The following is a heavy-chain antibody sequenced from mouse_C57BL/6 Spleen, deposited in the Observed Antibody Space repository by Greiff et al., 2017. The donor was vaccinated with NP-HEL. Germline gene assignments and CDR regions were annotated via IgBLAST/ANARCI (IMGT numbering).Heavy chain of an antibody. J-gene: IGHJ1*03. CDR1: GYDFSSYW. CDR2: MDSGDGDT. CDR3: ARSNYGSKGYFDV. D-gene: IGHD1-1*01. Sequence: VQLQQSGAGRVKPGASVKISCKAPGYDFSSYWMNWVKQRPGKGLEWIGQMDSGDGDTNYNGKFKGKATLTADKSSSTAYMQLSSLTSEDSAVYFCARSNYGSKGYFDVWGTGTTVTVSS. V-gene: IGHV1-80*01.